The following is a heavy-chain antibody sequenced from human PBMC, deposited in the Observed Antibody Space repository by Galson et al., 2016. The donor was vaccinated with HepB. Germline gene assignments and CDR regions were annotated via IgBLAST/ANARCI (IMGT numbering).Heavy chain of an antibody. J-gene: IGHJ6*02. D-gene: IGHD3-10*01. CDR3: ARGSTMVRGVRGYYGMGV. CDR1: GFTFNNFA. Sequence: SLRLSCAASGFTFNNFAMSWVRQAPGKGLEWVSSILNNGVTYYADSVRGRFTISRDNAKNSLYLQMNSLRDEDTALYYCARGSTMVRGVRGYYGMGVWGQGTTVTVSS. CDR2: ILNNGVT. V-gene: IGHV3-23*01.